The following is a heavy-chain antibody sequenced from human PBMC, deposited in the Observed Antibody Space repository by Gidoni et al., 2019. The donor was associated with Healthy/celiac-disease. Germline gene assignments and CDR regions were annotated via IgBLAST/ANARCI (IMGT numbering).Heavy chain of an antibody. CDR3: ARDLTSLAPYNWNYYFDY. D-gene: IGHD1-7*01. J-gene: IGHJ4*02. CDR1: GYTLTGYY. Sequence: QVQLVQSGAEVKKHGASVKVSCTASGYTLTGYYMHCVRQAPGQGLEWMGWINPSSGGTNYTQKFQGRVTMTSDTSISTAYMELSRLRSDDTAVYYCARDLTSLAPYNWNYYFDYWGQGTLVTVSS. CDR2: INPSSGGT. V-gene: IGHV1-2*02.